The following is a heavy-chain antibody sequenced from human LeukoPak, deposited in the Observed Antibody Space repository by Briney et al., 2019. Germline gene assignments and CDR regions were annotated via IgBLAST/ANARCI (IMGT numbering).Heavy chain of an antibody. CDR1: GFSFSGHW. CDR2: ISPTGSTT. D-gene: IGHD3-22*01. V-gene: IGHV3-74*01. Sequence: GGSLRLSCIASGFSFSGHWMHWARQLPGKGLVWVSRISPTGSTTSYADSVKGRFTVSRDNAKNTLYLQVNNLRAEDTAVYFCAYYDSSGYYYGRLRYWGQGTPVTVSS. J-gene: IGHJ4*02. CDR3: AYYDSSGYYYGRLRY.